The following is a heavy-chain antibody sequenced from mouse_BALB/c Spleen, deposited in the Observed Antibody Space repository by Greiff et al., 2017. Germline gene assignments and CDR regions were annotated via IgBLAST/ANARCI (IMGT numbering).Heavy chain of an antibody. CDR2: INPYNDGT. D-gene: IGHD1-1*01. V-gene: IGHV1-14*01. J-gene: IGHJ4*01. CDR3: ARGITTVVEDAMDY. CDR1: GYTFTSYV. Sequence: EVQLQQSGPELVKPGASVKMSCKASGYTFTSYVMHWVKQKPGQGLEWIGYINPYNDGTKYNEKFKGKATLTSDKSSSTAYMELSSLTSEDSAVYYCARGITTVVEDAMDYWGQGTSVTVSS.